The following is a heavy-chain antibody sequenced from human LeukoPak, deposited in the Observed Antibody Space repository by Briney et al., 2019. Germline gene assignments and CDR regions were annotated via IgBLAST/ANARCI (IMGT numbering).Heavy chain of an antibody. CDR1: GYTLTSYY. CDR2: INPSGGST. D-gene: IGHD3-10*01. Sequence: ASAKVSCKASGYTLTSYYMHWVRQAPGQGLEWMGIINPSGGSTSYAQKFQGRVTMTRDTSTSTVYMELSSLRSEDTAVYYCARPYYYGSGSTNWFDPWGQGTLVTVSS. J-gene: IGHJ5*02. CDR3: ARPYYYGSGSTNWFDP. V-gene: IGHV1-46*03.